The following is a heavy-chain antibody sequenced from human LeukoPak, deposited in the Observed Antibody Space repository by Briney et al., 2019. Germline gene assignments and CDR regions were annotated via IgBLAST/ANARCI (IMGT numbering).Heavy chain of an antibody. V-gene: IGHV4-59*01. Sequence: SETLSLPCTVSGGSISGSYWSWIRQPPGKGLEWIAYMYNSGSTNYNPSLKSRVTISIDTSKNQFSLKLSSLTAADTANYYCARSGDYVTNDAFDIWGQGTMVTVSS. CDR2: MYNSGST. D-gene: IGHD4-17*01. J-gene: IGHJ3*02. CDR3: ARSGDYVTNDAFDI. CDR1: GGSISGSY.